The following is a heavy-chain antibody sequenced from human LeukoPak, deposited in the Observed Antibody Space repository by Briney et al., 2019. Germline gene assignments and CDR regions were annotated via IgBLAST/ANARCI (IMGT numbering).Heavy chain of an antibody. CDR2: ISRSSSYI. D-gene: IGHD2-2*01. V-gene: IGHV3-21*01. Sequence: GGSLRLSCAASGFTFSSYSMNWVRQAPGKGLEWVSSISRSSSYIYYADSVKGRFTISRDNAKNSLYLQMNSLRAEDTAVYYCARDMGVVVVPAAMRSFYYGMDVWGQGTTVSVSS. CDR1: GFTFSSYS. J-gene: IGHJ6*02. CDR3: ARDMGVVVVPAAMRSFYYGMDV.